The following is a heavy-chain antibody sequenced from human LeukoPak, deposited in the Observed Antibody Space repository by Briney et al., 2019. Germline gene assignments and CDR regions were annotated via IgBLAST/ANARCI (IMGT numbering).Heavy chain of an antibody. CDR3: ARGERSRYQLLLGGRVYYMDV. Sequence: ASVKVSCKASGGTFSSYAISWVRQAPGQGLEWMGWMNPNRGNTGYTQKFQGRVTITLNTSLSTAYMELSSLRSDDTAIYYSARGERSRYQLLLGGRVYYMDVWGEGTTVTVSS. CDR1: GGTFSSYA. V-gene: IGHV1-8*03. D-gene: IGHD2-2*01. CDR2: MNPNRGNT. J-gene: IGHJ6*03.